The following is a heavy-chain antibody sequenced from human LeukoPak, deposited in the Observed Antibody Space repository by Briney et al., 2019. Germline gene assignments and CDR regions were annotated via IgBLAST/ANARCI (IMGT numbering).Heavy chain of an antibody. CDR2: LGTAGDS. J-gene: IGHJ2*01. V-gene: IGHV3-13*01. CDR3: ARGPPLTGSNFWYFDL. CDR1: GFIVSNYE. Sequence: GGSLRLSCAASGFIVSNYEMHWVRQAVGKGLEWVSALGTAGDSFYPDSVKGRFTISRDASKNSLSLQMYDLRAGDTAVYYCARGPPLTGSNFWYFDLWGRGTLVSVSS. D-gene: IGHD7-27*01.